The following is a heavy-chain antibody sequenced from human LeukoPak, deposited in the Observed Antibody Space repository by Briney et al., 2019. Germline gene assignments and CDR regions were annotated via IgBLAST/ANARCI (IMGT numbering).Heavy chain of an antibody. CDR3: ARAMVKEWEPCISDP. V-gene: IGHV3-21*01. Sequence: GGSLRLSCAASGFTFSSYGMNWVRQAPVKGLEWVSSITSSGSVYYADSVQGRFTISRDNTESSLYLQMHSLRPEDTAVYYCARAMVKEWEPCISDPWGQGPLVTVSS. J-gene: IGHJ5*02. D-gene: IGHD1-26*01. CDR1: GFTFSSYG. CDR2: ITSSGSV.